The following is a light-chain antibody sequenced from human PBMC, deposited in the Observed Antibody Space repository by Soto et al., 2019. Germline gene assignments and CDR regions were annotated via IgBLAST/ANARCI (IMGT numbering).Light chain of an antibody. V-gene: IGKV1-39*01. Sequence: DIQMTQSPSSLFASVGDSVTITCRASQNIDTYLNWYQVKPGKAPKLLLSVAPGFQSAATSNFSGSGSGTDFSLSISSLQPEDFATYYCQQSYSSPRTFGQGTRVEIK. J-gene: IGKJ1*01. CDR3: QQSYSSPRT. CDR1: QNIDTY. CDR2: VAP.